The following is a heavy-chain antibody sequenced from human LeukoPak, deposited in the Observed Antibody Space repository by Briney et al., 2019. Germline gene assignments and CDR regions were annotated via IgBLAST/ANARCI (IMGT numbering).Heavy chain of an antibody. CDR1: GGSFSGYY. J-gene: IGHJ5*02. CDR3: ARSSPWDNWFDP. V-gene: IGHV4-34*01. CDR2: INHSGST. Sequence: SETLSLTCAVYGGSFSGYYWSWIRQPPGKGLEWIGEINHSGSTNYNPPPKSRVTISVDTSKNQFSLKLSSVTAADTAVYYCARSSPWDNWFDPWGQGTLVTVSS. D-gene: IGHD1-26*01.